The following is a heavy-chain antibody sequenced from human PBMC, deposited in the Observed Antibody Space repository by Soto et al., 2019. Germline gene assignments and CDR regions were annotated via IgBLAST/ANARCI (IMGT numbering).Heavy chain of an antibody. J-gene: IGHJ6*02. Sequence: GGPLRLGCAASGFTCDTNGMTWVRQVPGKGLEWVSAISAGGTTTYYADPVKGRFTISRDNSRNMLYLQMNSLKTEDTAVYYLIAHLPYYGTLVSGPAPT. CDR1: GFTCDTNG. V-gene: IGHV3-23*01. CDR2: ISAGGTTT. D-gene: IGHD3-22*01. CDR3: IAHLPYYGTLV.